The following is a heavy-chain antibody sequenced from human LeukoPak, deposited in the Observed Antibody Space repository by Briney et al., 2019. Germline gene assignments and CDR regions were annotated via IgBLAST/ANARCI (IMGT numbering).Heavy chain of an antibody. Sequence: PGRSLRLSCAASGFTFSSYAMHWVRQAPGKGLEWVAVISYDGSNKYYADSVKGRFTASRDNSKNTVYLQMNSLRAEDTAVYYCARDERGYYYSGAFFGAIDFWGQGTLVTVSS. V-gene: IGHV3-30*04. J-gene: IGHJ4*02. CDR1: GFTFSSYA. CDR3: ARDERGYYYSGAFFGAIDF. D-gene: IGHD3-22*01. CDR2: ISYDGSNK.